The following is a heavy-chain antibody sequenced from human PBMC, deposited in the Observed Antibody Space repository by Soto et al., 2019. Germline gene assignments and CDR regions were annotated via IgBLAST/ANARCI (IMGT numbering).Heavy chain of an antibody. V-gene: IGHV4-39*01. J-gene: IGHJ6*03. CDR1: GGSISSSSYY. D-gene: IGHD1-7*01. CDR3: ATGTTVDDYYDYYMDV. Sequence: SETLSLTCTVSGGSISSSSYYWGWIRQPPGKGLEWIGSIYYSGSTYYNPSLKSRVTISVATSKNQFSLKLSSVTAADTAVYYCATGTTVDDYYDYYMDVWGKGTTVTVSS. CDR2: IYYSGST.